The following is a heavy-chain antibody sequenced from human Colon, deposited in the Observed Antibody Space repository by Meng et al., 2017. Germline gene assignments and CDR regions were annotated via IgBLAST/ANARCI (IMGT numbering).Heavy chain of an antibody. V-gene: IGHV1-18*01. CDR2: ISAYNGNT. CDR1: GYIFTTYG. D-gene: IGHD6-19*01. J-gene: IGHJ4*02. CDR3: ARDRQWLGSDY. Sequence: QVQLGRSGAEVKKPGASVKVSCKASGYIFTTYGISWVRQAPGEGLEWMGWISAYNGNTNSAQKFQDRVTMTTDTSTNTAYMELRSLRSDDTAMYYCARDRQWLGSDYWGQGTLVTVSS.